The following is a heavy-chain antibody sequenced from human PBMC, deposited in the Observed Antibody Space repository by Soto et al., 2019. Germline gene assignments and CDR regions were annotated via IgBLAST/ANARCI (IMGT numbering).Heavy chain of an antibody. V-gene: IGHV3-13*01. Sequence: EVQLVESGGGLVQPGGSLRLSCAASGFTFSSYDMHWVRQVTGTGLEWVSAIGAAGDTYYPDSVKGRFTISRENAKNSLYLQINSLRAEDTAVYYCASGGWGSSWYEGGSRIDYWGQGTLVTVSS. CDR3: ASGGWGSSWYEGGSRIDY. D-gene: IGHD6-13*01. CDR1: GFTFSSYD. J-gene: IGHJ4*02. CDR2: IGAAGDT.